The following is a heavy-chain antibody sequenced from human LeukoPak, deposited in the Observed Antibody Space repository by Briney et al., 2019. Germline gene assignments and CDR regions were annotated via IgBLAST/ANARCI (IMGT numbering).Heavy chain of an antibody. CDR1: GFTFSSHW. CDR2: INTDGSST. J-gene: IGHJ4*02. D-gene: IGHD2-2*01. V-gene: IGHV3-74*01. Sequence: PGGSLRLSCAASGFTFSSHWMYWVSQAPGKGLVRVSRINTDGSSTSYADSVKGRFTISRDNTKNTLHLQMNSLRAEDTAVYYCARERIDCSSTSCYGGGSDYWGQGTLVTVSS. CDR3: ARERIDCSSTSCYGGGSDY.